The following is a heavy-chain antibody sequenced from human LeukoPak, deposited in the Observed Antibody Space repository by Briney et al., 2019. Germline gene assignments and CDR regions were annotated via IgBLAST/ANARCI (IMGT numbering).Heavy chain of an antibody. CDR1: GFTFSSYW. D-gene: IGHD1-1*01. V-gene: IGHV3-7*01. CDR3: ARSYRHNHYYMDV. J-gene: IGHJ6*03. CDR2: IKQDGSEK. Sequence: PGGSLRLSCAASGFTFSSYWMSWVRQAPGKGLEWVANIKQDGSEKYYVDSVKGRFTISGDNAKNSLYLQMNSLRAEDTAVYYCARSYRHNHYYMDVWGEGTTVTVSS.